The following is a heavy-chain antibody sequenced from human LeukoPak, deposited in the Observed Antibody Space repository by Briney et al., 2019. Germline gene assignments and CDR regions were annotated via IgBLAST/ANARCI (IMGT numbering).Heavy chain of an antibody. J-gene: IGHJ6*02. CDR2: IIPILGIA. Sequence: SVKVSCKASGYTFTSYGISWVRQAPGQGLEWMGRIIPILGIANYAQKFQGRVTITADKSTSTAYMELSSLRSEDTAVYYCARAPGDGYYYYGMDVWGQGTTVTVSS. CDR3: ARAPGDGYYYYGMDV. CDR1: GYTFTSYG. V-gene: IGHV1-69*04. D-gene: IGHD7-27*01.